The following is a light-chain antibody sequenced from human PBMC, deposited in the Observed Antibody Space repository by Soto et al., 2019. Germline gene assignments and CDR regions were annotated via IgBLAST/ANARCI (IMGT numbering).Light chain of an antibody. CDR3: QQYNSYKT. Sequence: DIPMTQSPSTLSASVGDRVTITCRASQTIRNQLAWYRQKPGKAPKVLIYDSSSLESGVPSRFSGSGSGTEFTLTISSLQRDDFATYYCQQYNSYKTFGQGTKVDIK. J-gene: IGKJ1*01. CDR2: DSS. CDR1: QTIRNQ. V-gene: IGKV1-5*01.